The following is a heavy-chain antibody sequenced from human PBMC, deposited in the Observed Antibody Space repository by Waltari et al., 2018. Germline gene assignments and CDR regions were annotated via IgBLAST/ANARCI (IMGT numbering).Heavy chain of an antibody. D-gene: IGHD1-1*01. CDR1: GFVFSDSA. J-gene: IGHJ4*02. CDR3: TSDTSRWDDYYHDY. V-gene: IGHV3-73*01. Sequence: EVQLVESGGALVQPGGSLKLACAASGFVFSDSAMHWVRQASGKGLEWVGRIKRKANNYATTYGASVKGRFTISRDDSHSTVYLQMNSLRTEDTAVYFCTSDTSRWDDYYHDYWGQGTLVTVSS. CDR2: IKRKANNYAT.